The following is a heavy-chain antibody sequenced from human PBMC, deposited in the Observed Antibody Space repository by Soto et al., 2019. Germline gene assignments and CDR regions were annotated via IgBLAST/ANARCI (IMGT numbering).Heavy chain of an antibody. CDR1: GYTFTHYY. D-gene: IGHD3-10*01. CDR3: ARGGIAMVRGVNYGMDV. J-gene: IGHJ6*02. V-gene: IGHV1-2*04. CDR2: INPDSGGT. Sequence: QLQLVQSGAEVKKFGASVKVSCKASGYTFTHYYIHWVRQAPGQGLEWMGWINPDSGGTNYAQKFQDWVTMTRDTSISTAYMALSRLRSDDTAVYYCARGGIAMVRGVNYGMDVWGQGTTVTVSS.